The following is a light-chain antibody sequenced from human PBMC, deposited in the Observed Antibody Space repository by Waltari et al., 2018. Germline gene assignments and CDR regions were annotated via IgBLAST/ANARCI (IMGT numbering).Light chain of an antibody. V-gene: IGKV3-20*01. CDR3: QKYGTRPAT. J-gene: IGKJ1*01. CDR1: QSVGRT. Sequence: EIVLTQSPGSLSLSPGARATLSCRASQSVGRTLAWYQQRPGQAPRLRIYDASSRATGIPDRFSGSGSGTDFSLTISRLEPEDFAVYYCQKYGTRPATFGQGTKVEVK. CDR2: DAS.